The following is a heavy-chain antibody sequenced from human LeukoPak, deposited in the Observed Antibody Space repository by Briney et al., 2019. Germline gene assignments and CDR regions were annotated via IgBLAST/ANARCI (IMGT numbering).Heavy chain of an antibody. V-gene: IGHV4-4*07. D-gene: IGHD1-26*01. CDR1: GGSIGPYY. Sequence: PSETLSLTRTVSGGSIGPYYWSWLRQPAGKALEWIGRSYTTGSTNYNPSLKSRVTMSLDTSKNQFSLKLNSVTAADTAMYYCARQLDGGSYLSPDYWGQGTLGTVSS. CDR3: ARQLDGGSYLSPDY. CDR2: SYTTGST. J-gene: IGHJ4*02.